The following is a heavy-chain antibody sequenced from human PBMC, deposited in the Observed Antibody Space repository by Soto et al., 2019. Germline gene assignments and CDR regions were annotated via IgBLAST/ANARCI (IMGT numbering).Heavy chain of an antibody. J-gene: IGHJ6*02. CDR1: GGSFSGYY. V-gene: IGHV4-34*01. D-gene: IGHD2-2*01. CDR3: ARAPARGLYYYYYYGMDV. Sequence: SLTCAVYGGSFSGYYWSWIRQPPGKGLEWIGEINHSGSTNYNPSLKSRVTISVDTSKNQFSLKLSSVTAADTAVYYCARAPARGLYYYYYYGMDVWGQGTTVTVSS. CDR2: INHSGST.